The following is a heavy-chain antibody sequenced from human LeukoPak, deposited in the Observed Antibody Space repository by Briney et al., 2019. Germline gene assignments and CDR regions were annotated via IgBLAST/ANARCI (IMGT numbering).Heavy chain of an antibody. CDR1: GGSFSGYY. Sequence: SETLSLTCAVYGGSFSGYYWSWIRQPPGKGLEWIGEINHSGSTNYNPSLKSRVTISVDTSKNQFSLKLSSVTAADTAVYYCARVRGYDILTGPYYFDYRGQGTLVTVSS. D-gene: IGHD3-9*01. CDR2: INHSGST. CDR3: ARVRGYDILTGPYYFDY. V-gene: IGHV4-34*01. J-gene: IGHJ4*02.